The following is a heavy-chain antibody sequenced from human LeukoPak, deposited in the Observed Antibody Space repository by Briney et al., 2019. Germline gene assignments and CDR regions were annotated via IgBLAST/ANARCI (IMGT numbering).Heavy chain of an antibody. D-gene: IGHD2-8*01. V-gene: IGHV1-46*01. CDR1: GFTFSSYG. J-gene: IGHJ6*03. Sequence: GGSLRLSCAASGFTFSSYGMHWVRQAPGQGLEWMGIINPSGGSTSYAQKFQGRVTMTRDMSTSTVYMELSSLRSEDTAVYYCARDTGGCTNGVCHLRFGYMDVWGKGTTVTVSS. CDR2: INPSGGST. CDR3: ARDTGGCTNGVCHLRFGYMDV.